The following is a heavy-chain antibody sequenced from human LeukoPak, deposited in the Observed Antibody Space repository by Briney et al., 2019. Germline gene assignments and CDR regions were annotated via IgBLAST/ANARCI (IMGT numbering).Heavy chain of an antibody. D-gene: IGHD2-2*01. Sequence: PSETLSLTCTVSGGSISSGDYYWSWIPQPPGKGLEWIGYIYYSGSTYYNPSLKSRVTIPVDTSKNQFSLKLSSVTAADTAVYYCARAVGSTSCNFDPWGQGTLVTVSS. V-gene: IGHV4-30-4*08. CDR3: ARAVGSTSCNFDP. J-gene: IGHJ5*02. CDR1: GGSISSGDYY. CDR2: IYYSGST.